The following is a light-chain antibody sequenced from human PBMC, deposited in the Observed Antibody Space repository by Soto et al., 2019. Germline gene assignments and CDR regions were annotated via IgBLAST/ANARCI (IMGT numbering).Light chain of an antibody. CDR1: NRDIGDYNY. J-gene: IGLJ3*02. V-gene: IGLV2-11*01. CDR3: CSYAGSYNWV. Sequence: QSALTQPRSVSGSPGQSVTISCTGTNRDIGDYNYVSWYQQHPGKAPIVMIFDVNKRPSGVPDRFSGSKSGYTASLTISGLQTEDEADYYCCSYAGSYNWVFGGGTKLTVL. CDR2: DVN.